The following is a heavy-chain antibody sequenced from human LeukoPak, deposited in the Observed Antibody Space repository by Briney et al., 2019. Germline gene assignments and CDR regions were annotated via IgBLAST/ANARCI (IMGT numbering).Heavy chain of an antibody. CDR3: ARGDIVVVPAAISNWFDP. D-gene: IGHD2-2*01. CDR1: GYTFTGYY. V-gene: IGHV1-2*02. Sequence: ASVKVSFKASGYTFTGYYMHWVRQAPGQGLEWMGWINPNSGGTNYAQKFQGRVTMTRDTSISTAYMGLSRLRSDDTAVYYCARGDIVVVPAAISNWFDPWGQGTLVTVSS. J-gene: IGHJ5*02. CDR2: INPNSGGT.